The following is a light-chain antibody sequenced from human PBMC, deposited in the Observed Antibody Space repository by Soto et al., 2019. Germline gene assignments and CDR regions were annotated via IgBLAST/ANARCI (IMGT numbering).Light chain of an antibody. CDR2: GNS. V-gene: IGLV1-40*01. Sequence: QLVLTQPPSVSGAPGQRVTISCAGSSSNIGAGYDVHWYQQLPGTAPKLLIYGNSNRPSGVPDRFSGSKSGTSASLAITGLQAEDEADYYCQSYDSSPSGVVFGGGTKVTVL. J-gene: IGLJ2*01. CDR1: SSNIGAGYD. CDR3: QSYDSSPSGVV.